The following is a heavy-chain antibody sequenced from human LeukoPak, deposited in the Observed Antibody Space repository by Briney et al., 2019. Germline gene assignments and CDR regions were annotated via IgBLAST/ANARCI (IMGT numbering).Heavy chain of an antibody. CDR3: ARDLDSCGSY. CDR1: GFTVSSSY. D-gene: IGHD5-18*01. Sequence: GGSLRLSCAASGFTVSSSYMSWVRQAPGKGLEWVSVIYSDGSTYYADSVKGRFTISRDNSKNTLYLQMNSLRAEDTAVYYCARDLDSCGSYWGQGTLVTVSS. J-gene: IGHJ4*02. V-gene: IGHV3-53*01. CDR2: IYSDGST.